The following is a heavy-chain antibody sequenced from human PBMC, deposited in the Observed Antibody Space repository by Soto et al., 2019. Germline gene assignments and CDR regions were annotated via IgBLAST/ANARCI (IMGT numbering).Heavy chain of an antibody. CDR1: GFTFSNAW. V-gene: IGHV3-15*01. Sequence: PGGSLRLSCAASGFTFSNAWMGWVRQAPGKGLEWVGRIKSKTDGGTTDYAAPVKGRFTISRDDSKNTLYLQMNSLKTEDTAVYYCTTKDWYYYDSSGYYYIDYWGQGTLVTVSS. CDR2: IKSKTDGGTT. J-gene: IGHJ4*02. D-gene: IGHD3-22*01. CDR3: TTKDWYYYDSSGYYYIDY.